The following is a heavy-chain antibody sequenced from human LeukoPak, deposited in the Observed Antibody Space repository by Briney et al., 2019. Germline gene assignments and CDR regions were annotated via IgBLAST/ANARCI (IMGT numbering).Heavy chain of an antibody. D-gene: IGHD3-3*01. V-gene: IGHV1-46*01. CDR2: INPSGGST. CDR3: ARDGLPRRKYTIRGAYYMDV. Sequence: ASVKVSCKASGYTFTSYYMHWVRQAPGQGLEWMGIINPSGGSTSYAQKFQGRVTMARDTSTSTVYMELSSLRSEDTAVYYCARDGLPRRKYTIRGAYYMDVWGKGTTVTISS. CDR1: GYTFTSYY. J-gene: IGHJ6*03.